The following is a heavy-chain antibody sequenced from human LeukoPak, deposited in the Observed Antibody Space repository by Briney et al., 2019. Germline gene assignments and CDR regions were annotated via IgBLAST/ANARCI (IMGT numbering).Heavy chain of an antibody. Sequence: PSGTLSLTCAVSGGSISSSNWWSWVRQAPGKGLEWVSTISGSGVSTSYADSVKGRFTISRDNSKSTLYLQMNSLRAEDTAVYYCAKIWFGESLPFDYWAREPWSPSPQ. D-gene: IGHD3-10*01. CDR1: GGSISSSN. CDR3: AKIWFGESLPFDY. J-gene: IGHJ4*02. CDR2: ISGSGVST. V-gene: IGHV3-23*01.